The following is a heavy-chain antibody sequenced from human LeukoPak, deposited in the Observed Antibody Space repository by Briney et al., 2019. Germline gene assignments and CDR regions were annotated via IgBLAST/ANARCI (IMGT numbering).Heavy chain of an antibody. CDR3: AKEPFLEWLPPLFDY. CDR2: ISGSGGST. J-gene: IGHJ4*02. D-gene: IGHD3-3*01. V-gene: IGHV3-23*01. CDR1: GFTFSSYA. Sequence: PGGSLRLSCAASGFTFSSYAMSWVRQAPGKGLEWVPAISGSGGSTYYADSVKGRFTISRDNSKNTLYLQMNSLRAEDTAVYYCAKEPFLEWLPPLFDYWGQGTLVTVSS.